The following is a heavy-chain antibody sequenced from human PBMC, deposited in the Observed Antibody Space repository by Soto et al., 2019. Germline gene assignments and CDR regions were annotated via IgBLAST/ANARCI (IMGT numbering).Heavy chain of an antibody. Sequence: ASVKVSFKASGYTFTIYAMHWVRQAPGQRLEWMGWINAGNGNTKYSQKFQGRVTITRDTSASTAYMELSSLRSEDTAVYYCARESVVLRAFDIWGQGTMVTVSS. J-gene: IGHJ3*02. CDR2: INAGNGNT. D-gene: IGHD2-15*01. CDR3: ARESVVLRAFDI. CDR1: GYTFTIYA. V-gene: IGHV1-3*01.